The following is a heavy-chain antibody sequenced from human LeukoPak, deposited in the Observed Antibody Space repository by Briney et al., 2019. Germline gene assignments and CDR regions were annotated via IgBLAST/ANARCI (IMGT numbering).Heavy chain of an antibody. V-gene: IGHV4-59*01. D-gene: IGHD3-22*01. J-gene: IGHJ4*02. CDR3: ARLVDYYDSSAVDY. Sequence: SETLSLTCTVSGGSISSYYWSWIRQPPGKGLEWIGYIYYSGSTNYNPSLKSRVTISVDTSKNQFSLKLSSVTAADTAVYYRARLVDYYDSSAVDYWGQGTLVTVSS. CDR1: GGSISSYY. CDR2: IYYSGST.